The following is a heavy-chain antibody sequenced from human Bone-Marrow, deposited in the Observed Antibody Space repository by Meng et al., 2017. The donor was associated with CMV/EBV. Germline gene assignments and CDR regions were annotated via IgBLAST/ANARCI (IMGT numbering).Heavy chain of an antibody. V-gene: IGHV3-53*01. D-gene: IGHD1-26*01. CDR2: IYGGGDT. CDR3: ARDPWAPDAFDI. Sequence: GGSLRLSCAASGFSVSDNYMTWVRQAPGKGLEWVSAIYGGGDTYYVDSVKGRFTISRDNSKNTVYLQMNSLRAEDTAVYYCARDPWAPDAFDIWGQGTMVTVSS. J-gene: IGHJ3*02. CDR1: GFSVSDNY.